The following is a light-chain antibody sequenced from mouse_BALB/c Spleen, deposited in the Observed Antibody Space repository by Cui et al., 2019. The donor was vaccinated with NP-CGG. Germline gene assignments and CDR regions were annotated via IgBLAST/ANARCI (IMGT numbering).Light chain of an antibody. CDR3: ALWYSNHWV. J-gene: IGLJ1*01. Sequence: QAVVTQESALTTSPGETVTLTGRSSTGAVTTYNYANWVQEKPDHLFTGLIGGTNNRAPGVPARFSGSLIGAKAALTITGAQTEDEAIYFCALWYSNHWVFGGGTKLTVL. CDR1: TGAVTTYNY. V-gene: IGLV1*01. CDR2: GTN.